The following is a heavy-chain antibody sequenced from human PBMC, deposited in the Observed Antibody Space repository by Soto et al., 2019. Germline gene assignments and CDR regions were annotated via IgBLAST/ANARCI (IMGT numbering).Heavy chain of an antibody. D-gene: IGHD2-2*01. J-gene: IGHJ6*02. CDR1: GFTFSNAW. CDR3: TTERGGGIVVVPAASYGMDV. V-gene: IGHV3-15*01. CDR2: IKSKTDGGTT. Sequence: EVQLVESGGGLVKPGGSLRLSCAASGFTFSNAWMSWVRQAPGKGLEWVGRIKSKTDGGTTDYAAPVKGRFTISRDDSKNTLYLQRNSLKTEDTAVYYCTTERGGGIVVVPAASYGMDVWGQGTTVTVSS.